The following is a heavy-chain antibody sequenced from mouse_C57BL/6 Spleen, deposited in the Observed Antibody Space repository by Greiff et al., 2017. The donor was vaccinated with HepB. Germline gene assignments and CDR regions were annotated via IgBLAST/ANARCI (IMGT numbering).Heavy chain of an antibody. CDR1: GYAFSSSW. V-gene: IGHV1-82*01. CDR3: ARGGYDYDGYFDV. D-gene: IGHD2-4*01. Sequence: QVQLKESGPELVKPGASVKISCKASGYAFSSSWMNWVKQRPGKGLEWIGRIYPGDGDTNYNGKFKGKATLTADKSSSTAYMQLSSLTSEDSAVYFCARGGYDYDGYFDVWGTGTTVTVSS. CDR2: IYPGDGDT. J-gene: IGHJ1*03.